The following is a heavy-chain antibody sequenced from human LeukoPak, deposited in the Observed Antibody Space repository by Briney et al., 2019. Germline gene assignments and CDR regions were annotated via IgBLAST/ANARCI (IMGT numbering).Heavy chain of an antibody. CDR2: IYYSGST. CDR3: ARHGRGAAAGTLDY. CDR1: GGSISSYY. J-gene: IGHJ4*02. D-gene: IGHD6-13*01. V-gene: IGHV4-59*08. Sequence: SETLSLTCTVSGGSISSYYWSWIRQPPGKGLEWIGYIYYSGSTNYNPSLKSRVTISVDTSKNQFSLKLSSVTAADTAVYYCARHGRGAAAGTLDYWGQGTLVTVSS.